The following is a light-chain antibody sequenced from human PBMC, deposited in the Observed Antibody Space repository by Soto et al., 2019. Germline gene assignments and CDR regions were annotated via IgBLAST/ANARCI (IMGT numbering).Light chain of an antibody. Sequence: DIQMTQSPSTLSASIGDNVTITCRASQGISGWLAWYQQKPGKAPRLLIHSASTLHRGVSSRFSGSGSGAEFSLSISSLQPDDFVTFYFQQYNTWTFGQGTKLEIK. J-gene: IGKJ2*01. CDR3: QQYNTWT. V-gene: IGKV1-5*01. CDR2: SAS. CDR1: QGISGW.